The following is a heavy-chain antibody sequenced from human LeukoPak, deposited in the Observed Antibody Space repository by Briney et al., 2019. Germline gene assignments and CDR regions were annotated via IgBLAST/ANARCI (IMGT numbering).Heavy chain of an antibody. Sequence: PSETLSLTCTVSGGSIGNNYWTWIRQPPGKGLEYIGYIYYTGATNYNPSLKGRVTISVDTSKSQFSLKLSSVTAADTAVYFCAKYGNSGWVIDNWGQGALVTVSS. CDR1: GGSIGNNY. D-gene: IGHD6-19*01. CDR3: AKYGNSGWVIDN. J-gene: IGHJ4*02. V-gene: IGHV4-59*08. CDR2: IYYTGAT.